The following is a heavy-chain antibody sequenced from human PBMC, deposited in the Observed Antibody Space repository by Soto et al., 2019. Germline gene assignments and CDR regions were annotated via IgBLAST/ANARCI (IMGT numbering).Heavy chain of an antibody. D-gene: IGHD4-4*01. Sequence: GGSLRLSCAASGFTFTDYWTHWVRQAPGKGLVWVSRINSDGSRTSYADSVTGRFTISRDDAKNTLYLQMNSLRVEDTALYYCARETYRGFYFDYWGEGTLVTVSS. CDR1: GFTFTDYW. CDR3: ARETYRGFYFDY. CDR2: INSDGSRT. V-gene: IGHV3-74*01. J-gene: IGHJ4*02.